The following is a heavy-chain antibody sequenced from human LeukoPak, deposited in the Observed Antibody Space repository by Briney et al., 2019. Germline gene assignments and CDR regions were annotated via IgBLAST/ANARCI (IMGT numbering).Heavy chain of an antibody. CDR1: GLSFSSYD. J-gene: IGHJ2*01. Sequence: GGSLRLSCAASGLSFSSYDMHWVRQATGKGLEWVSAIGTKGDTYYSDSVRGRFTLSRENGKNSLYLQMNSLRAGDTAVYYCAREMSDTVTWGWYFDLWGRGTLVTVSS. D-gene: IGHD4-17*01. V-gene: IGHV3-13*01. CDR3: AREMSDTVTWGWYFDL. CDR2: IGTKGDT.